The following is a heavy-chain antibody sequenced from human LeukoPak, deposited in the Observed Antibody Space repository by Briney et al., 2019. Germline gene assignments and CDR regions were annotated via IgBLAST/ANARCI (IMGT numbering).Heavy chain of an antibody. J-gene: IGHJ5*02. CDR3: ARGLQDFWSGYYDYWFDP. CDR1: GYTFTGYY. Sequence: ASVKVSCKASGYTFTGYYMHWARQAPGQGLEWMGWINPNSGGTNYAQKFQGRVTMTRDTSISTAYMELSRLRSDDTAVYYCARGLQDFWSGYYDYWFDPWGQGTLVTVSS. D-gene: IGHD3-3*01. CDR2: INPNSGGT. V-gene: IGHV1-2*02.